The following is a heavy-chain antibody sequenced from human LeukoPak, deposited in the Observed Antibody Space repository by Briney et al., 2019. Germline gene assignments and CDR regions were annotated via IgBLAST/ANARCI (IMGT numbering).Heavy chain of an antibody. CDR2: IFPSGGEI. Sequence: GGSLRLSCAASGFTFSTFAMLWVRQPRGKGLEWVSSIFPSGGEIHYADSVRGRFTISRDNSKSTLSLQMNSLRAEDTAIYYCVTYRQVMLPFEAWGQGTLITVSS. D-gene: IGHD5-18*01. J-gene: IGHJ5*02. CDR3: VTYRQVMLPFEA. CDR1: GFTFSTFA. V-gene: IGHV3-23*01.